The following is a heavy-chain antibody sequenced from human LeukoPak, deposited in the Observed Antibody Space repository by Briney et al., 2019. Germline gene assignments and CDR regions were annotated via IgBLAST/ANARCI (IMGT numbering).Heavy chain of an antibody. CDR3: AKGAGFSGSYWHDY. CDR1: GFSFNTYA. J-gene: IGHJ4*02. Sequence: PGGSLRLSCAASGFSFNTYAMTWVRQAPGKGLEWVSAITGSGGNTYYADSVMGRFTISRDSSKNTVSLQMNGLRVDDTAVYYCAKGAGFSGSYWHDYWGQGTLVTVSS. V-gene: IGHV3-23*01. D-gene: IGHD1-26*01. CDR2: ITGSGGNT.